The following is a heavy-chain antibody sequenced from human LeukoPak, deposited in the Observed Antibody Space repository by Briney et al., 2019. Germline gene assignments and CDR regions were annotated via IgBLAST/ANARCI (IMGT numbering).Heavy chain of an antibody. D-gene: IGHD1-26*01. CDR1: GFTFSSYA. Sequence: GSLRLSCAASGFTFSSYAMHWVRQAPGKGLEWVTNIKPDGSEKYYVDSVKGRFTISRDNAKNSLYLQMNSLRAEDTALYYCARDTVGATDYWGQGTLVTVSS. CDR3: ARDTVGATDY. V-gene: IGHV3-7*01. J-gene: IGHJ4*02. CDR2: IKPDGSEK.